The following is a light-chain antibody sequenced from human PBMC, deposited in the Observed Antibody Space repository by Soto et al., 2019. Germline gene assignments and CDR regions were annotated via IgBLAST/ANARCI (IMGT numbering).Light chain of an antibody. CDR3: SSYAGNNNLV. Sequence: QSALTQPPSASGSPGQSVTISCTGASSDVGGYNYLSWYQQHPGKAPKLMIYEVNKRPSGVPDRFSGSKSGNTASLTVSGLQAEDEADYYCSSYAGNNNLVFGGGTKLTVL. V-gene: IGLV2-8*01. CDR1: SSDVGGYNY. J-gene: IGLJ2*01. CDR2: EVN.